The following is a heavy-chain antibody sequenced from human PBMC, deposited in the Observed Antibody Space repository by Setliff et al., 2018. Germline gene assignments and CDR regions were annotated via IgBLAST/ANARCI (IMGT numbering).Heavy chain of an antibody. Sequence: PSETLSLTCAVYGGSFSGYYWSWIRQPPGKRLEWIGSIYYSGSTYYNPSLKSRVTISVDTSKNQFSLKLSSVTAADTAVYYCARDAWFGIVWGQGTLVTVSS. D-gene: IGHD3-10*01. CDR1: GGSFSGYY. CDR2: IYYSGST. J-gene: IGHJ4*02. CDR3: ARDAWFGIV. V-gene: IGHV4-34*01.